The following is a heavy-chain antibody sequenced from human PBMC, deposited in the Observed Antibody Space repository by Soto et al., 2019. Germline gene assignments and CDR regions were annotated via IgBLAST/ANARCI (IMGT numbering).Heavy chain of an antibody. D-gene: IGHD6-13*01. Sequence: QVQLVQAGAEVKKPGSSVKVSCKASGGTFSSYAISWVRQAPGHGLEWMGGIIPIFGTANYAQKIQGRVTITADESSSTAYMELSSLRSEDTAVYYCARDTSSSWYPPNYYFDYCGQGTLVTVSS. CDR3: ARDTSSSWYPPNYYFDY. CDR1: GGTFSSYA. V-gene: IGHV1-69*01. CDR2: IIPIFGTA. J-gene: IGHJ4*02.